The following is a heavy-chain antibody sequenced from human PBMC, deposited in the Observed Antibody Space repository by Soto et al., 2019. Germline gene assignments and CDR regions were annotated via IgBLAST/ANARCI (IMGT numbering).Heavy chain of an antibody. CDR3: ARDRLPWGIAAAGLPVYYYYYGMDV. V-gene: IGHV1-2*04. Sequence: QVQLVQSGAEVKKPGASVKVSCKASGYTFTGYYMHWVRQAPGQGLEWMGWINPNSGGTNYAQKFQGWVTMTRDTSISTAYMELSRLRSDDTAVYYCARDRLPWGIAAAGLPVYYYYYGMDVWGQGTTVTVSS. CDR1: GYTFTGYY. CDR2: INPNSGGT. D-gene: IGHD6-13*01. J-gene: IGHJ6*02.